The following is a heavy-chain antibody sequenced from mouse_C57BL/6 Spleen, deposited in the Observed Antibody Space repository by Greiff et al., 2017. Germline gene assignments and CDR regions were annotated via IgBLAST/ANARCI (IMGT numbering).Heavy chain of an antibody. CDR3: ARAVMGFDY. V-gene: IGHV1-81*01. CDR2: IYPRSGNT. Sequence: VKLMESGAELARPGASVKLSCKASGYTFTSYGISWVKQRTGQGLEWIGEIYPRSGNTYYNEKFKGKATLTADKSSSTAYMELRSLTSEDSAVYFCARAVMGFDYWGQGTTLTVSS. J-gene: IGHJ2*01. CDR1: GYTFTSYG. D-gene: IGHD1-1*02.